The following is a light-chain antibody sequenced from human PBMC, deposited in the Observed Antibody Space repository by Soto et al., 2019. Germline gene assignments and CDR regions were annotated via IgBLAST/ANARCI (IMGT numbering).Light chain of an antibody. CDR3: QQYNSFWT. CDR1: QSISSW. V-gene: IGKV1-5*01. CDR2: DAS. Sequence: DIQMTHSPSTLSASVGDRVTITCRAGQSISSWLAWYQQKPGKAPKLLIYDASSLESGVPSRFSDSGSGTEFTLTISSLQPDDFATYYCQQYNSFWTFGQGTKVDIK. J-gene: IGKJ1*01.